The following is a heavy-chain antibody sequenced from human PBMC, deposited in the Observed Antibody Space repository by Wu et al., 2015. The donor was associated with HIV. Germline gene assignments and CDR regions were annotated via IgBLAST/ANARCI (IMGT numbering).Heavy chain of an antibody. V-gene: IGHV1-69*05. CDR2: IIPVYGAT. CDR1: GGTFSSFA. Sequence: QVQLVQSGAEVKKPGSSVKVSCKASGGTFSSFAFSWVRQAPGQGLEWMGGIIPVYGATNYVQKFQGRVTITTDESTSTVYMELSSLRSEDTAVYYCARTTYSSRGYFQHWGQGTLVTVSS. D-gene: IGHD6-13*01. J-gene: IGHJ1*01. CDR3: ARTTYSSRGYFQH.